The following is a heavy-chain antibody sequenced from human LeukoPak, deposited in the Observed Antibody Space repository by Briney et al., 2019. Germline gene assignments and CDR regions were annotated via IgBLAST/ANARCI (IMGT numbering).Heavy chain of an antibody. CDR2: INHSGGT. CDR3: ARGSGTKNWFDP. CDR1: GGSFSGYY. V-gene: IGHV4-34*09. Sequence: SETLSLTCAVYGGSFSGYYWSWIRQPPGKGLEWIGEINHSGGTNYNPSLKSRVTISVDTSKTQFSLKLSSVTAADTAVYYCARGSGTKNWFDPWGQGTLVTVSS. D-gene: IGHD1-7*01. J-gene: IGHJ5*02.